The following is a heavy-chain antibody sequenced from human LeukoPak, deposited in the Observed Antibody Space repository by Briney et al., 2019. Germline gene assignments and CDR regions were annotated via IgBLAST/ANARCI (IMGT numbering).Heavy chain of an antibody. V-gene: IGHV3-30-3*01. Sequence: QSGRSLRLSCAASGFTFSSYAMHWVRQAPGKGLEWVAVISYDGSNKYYADSVKGRFTISRDNSKNTLYLQMNSLRAEDTAVYYCARDPSSNYDFWSGYFGEYYGMDVWGQGTTVTVSS. D-gene: IGHD3-3*01. CDR1: GFTFSSYA. J-gene: IGHJ6*02. CDR3: ARDPSSNYDFWSGYFGEYYGMDV. CDR2: ISYDGSNK.